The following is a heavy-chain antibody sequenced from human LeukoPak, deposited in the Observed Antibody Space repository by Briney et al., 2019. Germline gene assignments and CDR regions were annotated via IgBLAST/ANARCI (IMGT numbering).Heavy chain of an antibody. CDR2: ISSSSSYI. D-gene: IGHD3-10*01. CDR1: GFTFSSYS. V-gene: IGHV3-21*01. Sequence: PGGSLRLSCAASGFTFSSYSMNWVRQAPGKGLEWVSSISSSSSYIYYADSVKGRFTISRDNAKNSLYLQMNSLRAEDTAVYYCARGLSAEWFGELAYFDYWGQGTLVTVSS. J-gene: IGHJ4*02. CDR3: ARGLSAEWFGELAYFDY.